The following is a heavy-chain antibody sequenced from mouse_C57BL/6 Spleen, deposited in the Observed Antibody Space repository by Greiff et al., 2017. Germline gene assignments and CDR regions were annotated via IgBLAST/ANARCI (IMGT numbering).Heavy chain of an antibody. Sequence: VQLQQSGTVLARPGASVKMSCKTSGYTFTSYWMHWVKQRPGQGLEWIGAIYPGNSDTSDNQKFKGKAKMTAVTSASTAYMELSSLTNEDSAVYYCTRDYGSSLFAYWGQGTLVTVSA. V-gene: IGHV1-5*01. D-gene: IGHD1-1*01. CDR3: TRDYGSSLFAY. CDR1: GYTFTSYW. CDR2: IYPGNSDT. J-gene: IGHJ3*01.